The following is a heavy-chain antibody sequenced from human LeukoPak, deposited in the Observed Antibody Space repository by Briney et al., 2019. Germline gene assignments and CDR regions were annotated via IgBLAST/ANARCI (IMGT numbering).Heavy chain of an antibody. CDR2: ISGSGGST. Sequence: GGSLRLSCAASGFTFSSYAMSWVRQAPGKGLEWVSAISGSGGSTYYADSVKGRFTISRDNSKNTLYLQMNSLRAEDTAVYYCAKDLGYSSGWGDFDYWGQGTLVTVSS. CDR3: AKDLGYSSGWGDFDY. CDR1: GFTFSSYA. J-gene: IGHJ4*02. D-gene: IGHD6-19*01. V-gene: IGHV3-23*01.